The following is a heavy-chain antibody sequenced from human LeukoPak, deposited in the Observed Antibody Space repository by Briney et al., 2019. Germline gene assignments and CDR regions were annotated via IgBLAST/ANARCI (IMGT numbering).Heavy chain of an antibody. V-gene: IGHV1-18*01. CDR3: AREYDHHASSGWLDYYYYYMDV. CDR2: ISAYNGNT. CDR1: GYTFTSYG. D-gene: IGHD6-19*01. Sequence: GASVKVSCKASGYTFTSYGISWVRQAPGQGLEWMGWISAYNGNTNYAQKLQGRVTMTTDTSTSTAYMELRSLRSDDTAVYYCAREYDHHASSGWLDYYYYYMDVWGKGTTVTVSS. J-gene: IGHJ6*03.